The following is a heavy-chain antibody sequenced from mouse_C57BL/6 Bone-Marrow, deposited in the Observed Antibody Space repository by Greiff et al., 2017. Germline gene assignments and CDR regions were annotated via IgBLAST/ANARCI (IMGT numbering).Heavy chain of an antibody. CDR3: TGEAYYGSSFAY. Sequence: DVMLVESGGGLVQPGGSMKLSCVASGFTFSNYWMNWVRQSPEKGLEWVAQIRLKSDNYATHYAESVKGRFTISRDDSKSSVYLQMNNLRAEDTGIYYCTGEAYYGSSFAYWGQGTLVTVSA. CDR1: GFTFSNYW. J-gene: IGHJ3*01. V-gene: IGHV6-3*01. CDR2: IRLKSDNYAT. D-gene: IGHD1-1*01.